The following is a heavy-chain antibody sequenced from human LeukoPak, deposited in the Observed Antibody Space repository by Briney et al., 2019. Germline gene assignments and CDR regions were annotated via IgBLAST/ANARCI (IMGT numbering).Heavy chain of an antibody. CDR1: GGSLSHYY. J-gene: IGHJ4*02. D-gene: IGHD3-22*01. CDR2: IYTSGST. V-gene: IGHV4-4*07. CDR3: ARVYYDGSGYYFDY. Sequence: KTSQTLSLTCTVSGGSLSHYYWSCVRQPAGEGLEWIGRIYTSGSTNYNPSLKSRVTMSVDTSKNQFFLKLSSVTAADTAVYYCARVYYDGSGYYFDYWGQGTLVTVSS.